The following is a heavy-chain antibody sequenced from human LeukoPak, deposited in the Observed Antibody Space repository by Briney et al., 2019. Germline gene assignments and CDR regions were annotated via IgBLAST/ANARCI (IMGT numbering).Heavy chain of an antibody. Sequence: SETLSLTCTVSGGSISSGSYYWSWIRQPAGKGLEWIGRIYTSGSTNYNPSLESRVTISVDTSKNQFSLKLSSVTAADTAVYYCARVSDYVWGSYRSDIWGQGTMVTVSS. CDR3: ARVSDYVWGSYRSDI. V-gene: IGHV4-61*02. J-gene: IGHJ3*02. CDR2: IYTSGST. CDR1: GGSISSGSYY. D-gene: IGHD3-16*02.